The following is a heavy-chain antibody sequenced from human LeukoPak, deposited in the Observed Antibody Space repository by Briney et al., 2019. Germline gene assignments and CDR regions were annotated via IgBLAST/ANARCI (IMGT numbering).Heavy chain of an antibody. CDR2: INQDGSER. V-gene: IGHV3-7*04. CDR3: VRALLFSDAY. Sequence: GASLRLSCAASGFTFSSDWMDWVRQAPGKGLEWVAYINQDGSERYYVDSVKGRFTISRDNANKSLYLQMNSLRSEDTAVYYCVRALLFSDAYWGQGTLVSV. CDR1: GFTFSSDW. J-gene: IGHJ4*02. D-gene: IGHD2/OR15-2a*01.